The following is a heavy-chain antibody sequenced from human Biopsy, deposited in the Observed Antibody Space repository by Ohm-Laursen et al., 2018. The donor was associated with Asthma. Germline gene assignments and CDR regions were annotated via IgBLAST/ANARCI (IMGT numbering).Heavy chain of an antibody. CDR1: GYTFNSAG. J-gene: IGHJ6*02. CDR2: ISVYNGNT. CDR3: ARAVDYSHYYGIDV. D-gene: IGHD3-10*01. Sequence: GSSVKVSCKTSGYTFNSAGITWVRQAPGQGLEWMGWISVYNGNTKVAQKLQDRVTMITDTSTSTAYMELRSLRSDGTAAYFCARAVDYSHYYGIDVWGQGTTVTVS. V-gene: IGHV1-18*01.